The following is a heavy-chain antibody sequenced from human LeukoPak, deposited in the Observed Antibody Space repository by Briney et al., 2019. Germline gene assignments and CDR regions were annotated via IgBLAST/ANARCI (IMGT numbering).Heavy chain of an antibody. CDR1: GFTFSNAW. Sequence: PGGSLRLSCAASGFTFSNAWMSWVRQAPGKGLEWVGRIKSKTDGGTTDYAAPVKGRFTISRDSFKNTLYLQMNSLRPEDTAVYYCAKEGDYYGSGSYRDGFDIWGQGTRATVSS. V-gene: IGHV3-15*01. J-gene: IGHJ3*02. D-gene: IGHD3-10*01. CDR3: AKEGDYYGSGSYRDGFDI. CDR2: IKSKTDGGTT.